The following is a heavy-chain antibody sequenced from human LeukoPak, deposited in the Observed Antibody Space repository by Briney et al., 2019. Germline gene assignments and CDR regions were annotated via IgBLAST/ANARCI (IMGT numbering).Heavy chain of an antibody. CDR3: ARGPRAAADDY. J-gene: IGHJ4*02. CDR2: INPSGGST. V-gene: IGHV1-46*01. Sequence: ASVKVSCKASGYTFTSYYMHWVRQAPGQGLEWVGIINPSGGSTSYAQKFQGRVTMTRDTSTSTVYMELSSLRSEDTAIYYCARGPRAAADDYWGQGTLVTVSS. CDR1: GYTFTSYY. D-gene: IGHD6-13*01.